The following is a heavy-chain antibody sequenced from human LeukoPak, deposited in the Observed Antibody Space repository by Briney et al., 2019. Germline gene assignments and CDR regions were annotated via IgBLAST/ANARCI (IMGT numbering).Heavy chain of an antibody. CDR3: ARAMVRGGVNWFHP. V-gene: IGHV1-2*02. D-gene: IGHD3-10*01. CDR1: GYTFTGYY. J-gene: IGHJ5*02. Sequence: ASVKVSCKASGYTFTGYYMHWVRQAPGQGLEWMGWINPNSGGTNYAQKFQGRVTMTRDTSISTAYMELSRLRSDDTAVYYGARAMVRGGVNWFHPWGQGTLVTVSS. CDR2: INPNSGGT.